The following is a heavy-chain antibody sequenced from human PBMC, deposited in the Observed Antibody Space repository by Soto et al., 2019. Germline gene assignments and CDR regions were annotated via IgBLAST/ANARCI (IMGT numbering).Heavy chain of an antibody. CDR3: ARDSGWPILNFDN. V-gene: IGHV3-30*03. D-gene: IGHD3-10*01. Sequence: SLRLSCAASDFDFSGYGIHWVRQAPGKGLEWVAASSYDGRETFYADSAKGRFTVSKEMSKNTAFLQMNALRHEDTAVYFCARDSGWPILNFDNWGQGTPVTVSS. J-gene: IGHJ4*02. CDR1: DFDFSGYG. CDR2: SSYDGRET.